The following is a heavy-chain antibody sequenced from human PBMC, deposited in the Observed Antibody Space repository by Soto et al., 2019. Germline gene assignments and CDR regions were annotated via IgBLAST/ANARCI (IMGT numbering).Heavy chain of an antibody. CDR3: ARHPFGELSLFDP. D-gene: IGHD3-10*01. Sequence: ESGPTRVNATQTLTLTCTFSGFSLSTSGMRVSWIRQPPGKSLEWPARIDWDDDKFYSTSLKTRLTISKDTSKNQVVLTMTNMDPVDTATYSCARHPFGELSLFDPWGQGTLVTVSS. V-gene: IGHV2-70*04. CDR1: GFSLSTSGMR. J-gene: IGHJ5*02. CDR2: IDWDDDK.